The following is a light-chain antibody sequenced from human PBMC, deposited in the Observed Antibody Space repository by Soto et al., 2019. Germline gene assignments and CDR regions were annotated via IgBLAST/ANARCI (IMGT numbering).Light chain of an antibody. CDR1: MANIGAAYN. Sequence: QSLLTQAPCVSGAPGRRFTISCTGSMANIGAAYNVDWYQQLPGTAPKLLIYGNNNRPSGVPARFSGSKSGTSASVAIAGLQAEDEGDYYCKSYDSSLSGYVFGTGTKVTVL. V-gene: IGLV1-40*01. J-gene: IGLJ1*01. CDR3: KSYDSSLSGYV. CDR2: GNN.